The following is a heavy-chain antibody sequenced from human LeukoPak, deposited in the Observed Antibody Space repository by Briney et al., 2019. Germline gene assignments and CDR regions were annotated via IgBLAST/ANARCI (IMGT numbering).Heavy chain of an antibody. CDR1: GGSISGYY. D-gene: IGHD2-15*01. Sequence: SETLSLTCSVSGGSISGYYWSWIRQPPGKGPEWIGYIYSSGGTNYNPSLKSRVTISLDTSKNQFSLRLSSVTAADTAVYYCARDFCSGGSCYSYFHYWGQGTLVTVSS. CDR3: ARDFCSGGSCYSYFHY. V-gene: IGHV4-59*01. CDR2: IYSSGGT. J-gene: IGHJ4*02.